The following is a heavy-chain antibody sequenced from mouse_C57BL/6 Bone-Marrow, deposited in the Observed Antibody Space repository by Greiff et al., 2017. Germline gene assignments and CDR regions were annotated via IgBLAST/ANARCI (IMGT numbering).Heavy chain of an antibody. D-gene: IGHD2-3*01. Sequence: EVMLVESGGDLVKPGGSLKLSCAASGFTFSSYGMSWVRQTPDKRLEWVATISSGGSYTYYPDSVKVRFTISRDNAKNTLYLQTSRLKSEDTAMYYCARHEWLLWYFDVWGTGTTVTVSS. CDR3: ARHEWLLWYFDV. J-gene: IGHJ1*03. CDR2: ISSGGSYT. CDR1: GFTFSSYG. V-gene: IGHV5-6*01.